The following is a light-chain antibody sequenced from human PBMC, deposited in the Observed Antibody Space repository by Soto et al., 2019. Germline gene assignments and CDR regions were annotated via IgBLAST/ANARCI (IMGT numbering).Light chain of an antibody. CDR2: EVN. CDR1: SSDIGNYNL. CDR3: FSYAGAGTFV. V-gene: IGLV2-23*02. Sequence: QPVLTQPASVSGSPGQSITISCTGTSSDIGNYNLVSWFQQHPGKAPKLFIYEVNRRPSGVSDRLSGSKSANTASLTISGLQAEDEADYYCFSYAGAGTFVFGTGTKLTVL. J-gene: IGLJ1*01.